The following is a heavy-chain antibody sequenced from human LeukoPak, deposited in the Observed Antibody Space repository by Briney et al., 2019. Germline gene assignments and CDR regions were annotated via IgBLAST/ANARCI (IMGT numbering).Heavy chain of an antibody. D-gene: IGHD6-13*01. CDR3: ARPTYSSKGNWFDP. V-gene: IGHV4-61*01. CDR1: GGSVSSGSYY. J-gene: IGHJ5*02. CDR2: IYYSGST. Sequence: SETLSLTCTVSGGSVSSGSYYWSWIRQPPGKGLEWIGYIYYSGSTNYNPSLKSRVTISVDTSKNQFSLKLSSVTAADTAVYYCARPTYSSKGNWFDPWGQGTLVTVSS.